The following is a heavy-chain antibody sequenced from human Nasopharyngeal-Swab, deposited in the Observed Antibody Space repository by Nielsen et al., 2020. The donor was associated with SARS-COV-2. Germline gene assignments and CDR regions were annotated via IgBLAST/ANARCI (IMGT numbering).Heavy chain of an antibody. J-gene: IGHJ4*02. Sequence: LSLTCAASGFTVSSNYMSWVRQAPGKGLEWVSVIYSGGSTYYADSVKGRFTISRHNSKNTLYLQMNSLRAEDTAVYYRARDLDSGSYPYWGQGTLVTVSS. CDR3: ARDLDSGSYPY. D-gene: IGHD1-26*01. V-gene: IGHV3-53*04. CDR2: IYSGGST. CDR1: GFTVSSNY.